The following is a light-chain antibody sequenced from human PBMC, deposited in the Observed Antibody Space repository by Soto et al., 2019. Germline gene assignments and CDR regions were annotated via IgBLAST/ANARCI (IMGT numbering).Light chain of an antibody. CDR1: QSVSSSY. Sequence: EIVLTQSPGTLSLSPGERATLSCRASQSVSSSYLAWYQQKPGQAPRLLIYGASSRATGIPDRFSGSGSGTDFTLTFSRLEPEDFAVYYCQQYGSSPHSTFGQGTKVEIK. J-gene: IGKJ1*01. CDR2: GAS. V-gene: IGKV3-20*01. CDR3: QQYGSSPHST.